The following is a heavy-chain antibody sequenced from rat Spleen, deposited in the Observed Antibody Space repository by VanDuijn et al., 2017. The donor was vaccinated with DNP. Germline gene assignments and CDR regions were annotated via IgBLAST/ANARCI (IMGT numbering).Heavy chain of an antibody. CDR1: GFTFSTFP. Sequence: EVQLVESGGGLVQPGGSLKLSCTASGFTFSTFPMAWVRQAPTKGLEWVTSISPSGGGTYYRHSVKGRFTISRDNANHTLYLQMDSLRSEDTATYYCTTDFERGYWGQGVMVTVSS. D-gene: IGHD1-11*01. CDR2: ISPSGGGT. V-gene: IGHV5-46*01. CDR3: TTDFERGY. J-gene: IGHJ2*01.